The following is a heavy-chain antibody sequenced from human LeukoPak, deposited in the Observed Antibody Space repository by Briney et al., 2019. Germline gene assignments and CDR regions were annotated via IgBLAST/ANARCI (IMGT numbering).Heavy chain of an antibody. CDR1: GGSVSSGGYS. J-gene: IGHJ5*02. V-gene: IGHV4-30-2*01. CDR2: IYHSGST. Sequence: SETLSLTCAVSGGSVSSGGYSWSRIRQPPGKGLEWIGYIYHSGSTYYNPSLKSRVTISVDRSKNQFSLKLSSVTAADTAVYYCAGNIAAAEIVWFDPWGQGTLVTVSS. D-gene: IGHD6-13*01. CDR3: AGNIAAAEIVWFDP.